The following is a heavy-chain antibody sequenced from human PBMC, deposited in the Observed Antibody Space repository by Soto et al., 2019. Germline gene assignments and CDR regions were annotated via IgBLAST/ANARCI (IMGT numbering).Heavy chain of an antibody. J-gene: IGHJ4*02. CDR1: GGSISSGGYY. Sequence: QVQLQESGPGLVKPPQTLSLTCTVSGGSISSGGYYWSWIRQHPGKGLEWIGYIYYSGSTYYKPSLKSRVTISVDTSKNQFSPKLSSVTAADTAVYYCARGGGYNTAFDYWGQGTLVTVSS. CDR2: IYYSGST. V-gene: IGHV4-31*03. CDR3: ARGGGYNTAFDY. D-gene: IGHD5-12*01.